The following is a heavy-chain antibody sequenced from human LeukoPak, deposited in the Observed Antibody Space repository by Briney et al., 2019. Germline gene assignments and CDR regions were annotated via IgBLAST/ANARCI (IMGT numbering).Heavy chain of an antibody. CDR1: GFTFSSYA. CDR2: ISYDGSNK. J-gene: IGHJ4*02. V-gene: IGHV3-30-3*01. D-gene: IGHD6-13*01. CDR3: AKAHLAAAGTCDY. Sequence: PGGSLRLSCAASGFTFSSYAMHWVRQAPGKGLEWVAVISYDGSNKYYADSVKGRFTISRDNAKNSLYLQMNSLRAEDTALYYCAKAHLAAAGTCDYWGQGTLVTVSS.